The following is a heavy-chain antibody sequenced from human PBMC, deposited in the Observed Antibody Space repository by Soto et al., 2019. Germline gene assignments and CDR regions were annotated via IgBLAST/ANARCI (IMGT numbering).Heavy chain of an antibody. V-gene: IGHV1-69*01. D-gene: IGHD5-18*01. CDR3: AGGAAMVTLDYYYGMDV. J-gene: IGHJ6*02. Sequence: QVQLVQSGAEVKKPGSSVKVSCKASGGTFSSYAISWVRQAPGQGLEWMGGIIPIFGTANYAQKFQGRVTIPADETTSTAYMEVSSLGSEETAVYYCAGGAAMVTLDYYYGMDVWGQGTTVTVSS. CDR2: IIPIFGTA. CDR1: GGTFSSYA.